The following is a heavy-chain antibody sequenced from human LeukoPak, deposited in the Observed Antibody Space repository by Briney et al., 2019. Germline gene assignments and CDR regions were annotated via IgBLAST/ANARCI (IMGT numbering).Heavy chain of an antibody. J-gene: IGHJ5*02. CDR1: GGTFSSYA. Sequence: SVKVSCKASGGTFSSYAISWVRQAPGQGLEWMGRIIPILGIANYAQKFQGRVTITADKSTSTAYMELSSLRSEDTAVYYCAREGSYYPFDHWGQGTLVTVSS. D-gene: IGHD3-22*01. V-gene: IGHV1-69*04. CDR2: IIPILGIA. CDR3: AREGSYYPFDH.